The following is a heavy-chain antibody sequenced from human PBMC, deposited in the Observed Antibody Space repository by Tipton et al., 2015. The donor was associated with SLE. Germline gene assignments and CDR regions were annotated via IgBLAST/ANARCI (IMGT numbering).Heavy chain of an antibody. CDR3: ARVNQKDIVVVPAAALDY. D-gene: IGHD2-2*01. CDR1: GYTFTSYG. J-gene: IGHJ4*02. V-gene: IGHV1-18*01. CDR2: ISAYNGNT. Sequence: QSGPEVKKPGASVKVSCKASGYTFTSYGISWVRQAPGQGLEWMGWISAYNGNTNYAQKLQGRVTMTTDTSTSTAYMELRSLRSDDTAVYYCARVNQKDIVVVPAAALDYWGQGTLVTVSS.